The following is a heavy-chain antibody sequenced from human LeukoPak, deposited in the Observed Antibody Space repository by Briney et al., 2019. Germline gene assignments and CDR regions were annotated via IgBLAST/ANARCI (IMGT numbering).Heavy chain of an antibody. Sequence: GGSLRLSCAASGFTFSSYSMNWVRQAPGKGLEWVSSISSSSSYIYYADSVKGRFTIPRDNAKNSLYLQMNSLRAEDTAVYYCARGCVPTVRFLGWLSQKDAFDIWGQGTMVTVSS. D-gene: IGHD3-3*01. V-gene: IGHV3-21*01. CDR1: GFTFSSYS. J-gene: IGHJ3*02. CDR2: ISSSSSYI. CDR3: ARGCVPTVRFLGWLSQKDAFDI.